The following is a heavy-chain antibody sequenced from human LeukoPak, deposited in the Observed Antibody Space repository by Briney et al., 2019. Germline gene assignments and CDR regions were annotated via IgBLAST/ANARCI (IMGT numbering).Heavy chain of an antibody. CDR1: GYTFTSYG. Sequence: ASVKVSCKASGYTFTSYGISWVRQAPGQGLEWMGWISAYNGNTNYAQKLQGRVTMTTDTSTSTAYMELSSLRSEDTAVYYCARDAESQDIAVAGSYFDYWGQGTLVTVSS. D-gene: IGHD6-19*01. CDR2: ISAYNGNT. CDR3: ARDAESQDIAVAGSYFDY. J-gene: IGHJ4*02. V-gene: IGHV1-18*01.